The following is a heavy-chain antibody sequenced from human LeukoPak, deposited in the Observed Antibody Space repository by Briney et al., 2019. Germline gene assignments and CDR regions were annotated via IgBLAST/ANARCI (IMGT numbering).Heavy chain of an antibody. Sequence: GGSLRLSCAASGFTFSDYGMSWVRQAPGKGLEWVAVISYDGSNKYYADSVKGRFTISRDNSKNTLYLQMNSLRADDTAGYYCAKGLGSGVRGTFDYWGQGTLVPVSS. D-gene: IGHD3-10*01. CDR3: AKGLGSGVRGTFDY. CDR2: ISYDGSNK. J-gene: IGHJ4*02. CDR1: GFTFSDYG. V-gene: IGHV3-30*18.